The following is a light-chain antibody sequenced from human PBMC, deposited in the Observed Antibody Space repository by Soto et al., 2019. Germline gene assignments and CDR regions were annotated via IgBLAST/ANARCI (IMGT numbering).Light chain of an antibody. CDR1: QSLLHMNGYNY. Sequence: MTQSPLSLPVTPGEPAAISSRSSQSLLHMNGYNYLDWYLQKTGRYPPRLVYLGSNGASGVPDRFSGSGSGRNFILIIIRGLDPDDVVDYYMQHLRSRSTFGGGTKVDIK. V-gene: IGKV2-28*01. J-gene: IGKJ4*02. CDR3: MQHLRSRST. CDR2: LGS.